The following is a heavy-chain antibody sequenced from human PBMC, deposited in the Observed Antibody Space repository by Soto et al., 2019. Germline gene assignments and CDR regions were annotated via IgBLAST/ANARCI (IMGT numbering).Heavy chain of an antibody. D-gene: IGHD3-9*01. CDR3: ARGADYDILTGDQFHGMDV. J-gene: IGHJ6*02. CDR1: GGSISSYY. Sequence: TSETLSLTCTVSGGSISSYYWSWIRQPPGKGLEWIGYIYYSGSTNYNPSLKSRVTISVDTSKNQFSLKLSSVTAADTAVYYCARGADYDILTGDQFHGMDVWGQGTTVTVSS. V-gene: IGHV4-59*01. CDR2: IYYSGST.